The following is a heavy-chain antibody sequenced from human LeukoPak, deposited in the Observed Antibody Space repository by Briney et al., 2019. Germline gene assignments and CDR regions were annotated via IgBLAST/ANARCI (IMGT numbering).Heavy chain of an antibody. CDR1: GYTFTEYY. J-gene: IGHJ4*02. D-gene: IGHD3-22*01. CDR2: NNPKCGGK. Sequence: AASVKVSCKASGYTFTEYYMDWVRPAPGQGAELMGWNNPKCGGKIYAQNFQWRVTMTRDTSISTAYMELSRLGSDDAAEYCGARGLNYDSSGTTFDFWGQGTLVTVSS. V-gene: IGHV1-2*02. CDR3: ARGLNYDSSGTTFDF.